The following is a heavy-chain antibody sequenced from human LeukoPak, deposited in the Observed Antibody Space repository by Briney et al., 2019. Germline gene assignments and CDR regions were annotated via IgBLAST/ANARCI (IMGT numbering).Heavy chain of an antibody. V-gene: IGHV3-48*02. CDR1: GFTFSSYG. Sequence: AGGSLRLSCAASGFTFSSYGMNWVRQAPGKGLECVSYISSSSTTIYYADSMKGRFTISRDNAKNSLYLQMNSLRDEDTAVYYCARGYTYGDYYFDYWGQGTLVTVSS. J-gene: IGHJ4*02. CDR3: ARGYTYGDYYFDY. D-gene: IGHD4-17*01. CDR2: ISSSSTTI.